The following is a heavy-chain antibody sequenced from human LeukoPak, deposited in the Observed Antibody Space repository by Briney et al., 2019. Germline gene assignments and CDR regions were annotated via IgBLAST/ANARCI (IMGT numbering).Heavy chain of an antibody. J-gene: IGHJ4*02. CDR3: ARDGGHGDSDTHFDY. CDR1: SGSITNYY. Sequence: SETLSLTCTVSSGSITNYYWSWIRQPPEKGLEWIGYVYSSGSINYNPSLKSRVTISVDPPKNQFSLSLSSVTAADTAVYYCARDGGHGDSDTHFDYWGQGILVTVSS. D-gene: IGHD4-17*01. CDR2: VYSSGSI. V-gene: IGHV4-59*01.